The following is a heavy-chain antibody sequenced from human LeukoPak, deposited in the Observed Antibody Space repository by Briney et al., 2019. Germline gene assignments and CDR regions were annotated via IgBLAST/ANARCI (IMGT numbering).Heavy chain of an antibody. D-gene: IGHD3-22*01. V-gene: IGHV3-30*04. Sequence: GGSLRLSCAASGFTFSSYVIHWVRQAPGKGLEWVAVVSYDGSNKYYADSVKGRFTISRDNSKNTLYLQMNSLRAEDTAVYYCARTRGRGYYDYWGQGTLVTVSS. CDR2: VSYDGSNK. CDR3: ARTRGRGYYDY. J-gene: IGHJ4*02. CDR1: GFTFSSYV.